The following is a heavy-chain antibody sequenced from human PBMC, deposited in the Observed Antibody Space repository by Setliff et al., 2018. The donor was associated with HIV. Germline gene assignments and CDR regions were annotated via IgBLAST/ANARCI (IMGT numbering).Heavy chain of an antibody. CDR2: INPNSGGT. V-gene: IGHV1-2*06. CDR3: ASKVHCTNGVCLDALDI. CDR1: GYTFTGYF. Sequence: VASVKVSCKASGYTFTGYFMHWVRQAPGQGLEWMGRINPNSGGTNYAQKFLGRATMTRDTSISTAYMELSRLRSDDTAVYYCASKVHCTNGVCLDALDIWGQGTMVTVSS. D-gene: IGHD2-8*01. J-gene: IGHJ3*02.